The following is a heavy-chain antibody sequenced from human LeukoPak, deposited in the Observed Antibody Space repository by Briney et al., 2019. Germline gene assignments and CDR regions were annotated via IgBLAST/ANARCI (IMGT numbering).Heavy chain of an antibody. CDR2: INGGHYPT. V-gene: IGHV3-23*01. D-gene: IGHD4-17*01. J-gene: IGHJ5*01. Sequence: GGSLRLSCAASGFSFSNLAMTWVRQAPGKGLEWVSSINGGHYPTYNTDSVKGRFTISRDNSKNTLYLQMNSLRADDTAVYYCTRDPNGDYVGAFDSWGQGTLVTVSS. CDR3: TRDPNGDYVGAFDS. CDR1: GFSFSNLA.